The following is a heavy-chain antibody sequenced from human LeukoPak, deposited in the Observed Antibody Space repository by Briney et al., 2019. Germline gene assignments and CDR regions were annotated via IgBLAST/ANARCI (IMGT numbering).Heavy chain of an antibody. D-gene: IGHD3-10*01. V-gene: IGHV3-23*01. CDR2: ISVSDGST. Sequence: GGSLRLSCAAAGFTFSSYVMSWVRQAPGKGLEWVSGISVSDGSTYYADSVKGRFTISRDNSKNTLYLQMNSLRAEDTALYYCAKALGSGSGWFDPWGQGTLVTVSS. J-gene: IGHJ5*02. CDR3: AKALGSGSGWFDP. CDR1: GFTFSSYV.